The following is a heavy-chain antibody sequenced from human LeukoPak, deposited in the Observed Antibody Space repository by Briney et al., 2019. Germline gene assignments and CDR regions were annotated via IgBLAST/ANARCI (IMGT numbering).Heavy chain of an antibody. Sequence: PSETLSLTCAVYGGSFSGYYWSWIRQPPGKGLEWIGEINHSGSTNYNPSLKSRVTISVDTSKNQFSLKLSSVTAADTAVYYCARAVGYSGYRPIRYYYYGIDVWGQGTTVTVSS. CDR1: GGSFSGYY. V-gene: IGHV4-34*01. CDR2: INHSGST. D-gene: IGHD5-12*01. J-gene: IGHJ6*02. CDR3: ARAVGYSGYRPIRYYYYGIDV.